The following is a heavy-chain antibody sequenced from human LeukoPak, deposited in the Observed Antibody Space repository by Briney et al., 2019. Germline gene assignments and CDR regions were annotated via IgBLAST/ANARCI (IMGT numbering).Heavy chain of an antibody. Sequence: ASVKVSCKVSGYTLAELSMRWVRQAPGKGLEWMGGFDPEDGETIYAQKFQGRVTMTEDTSTDTAYMELSSLRSEDTAVYYCAAAIEYYYDSSGRHDAFDIWGQGTMVTVSS. J-gene: IGHJ3*02. CDR1: GYTLAELS. CDR2: FDPEDGET. V-gene: IGHV1-24*01. D-gene: IGHD3-22*01. CDR3: AAAIEYYYDSSGRHDAFDI.